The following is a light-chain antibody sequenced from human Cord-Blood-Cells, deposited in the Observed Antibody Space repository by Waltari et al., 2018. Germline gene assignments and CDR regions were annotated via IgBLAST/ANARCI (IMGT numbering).Light chain of an antibody. CDR3: QAWDSSTAV. V-gene: IGLV3-1*01. J-gene: IGLJ3*02. CDR1: KLGDKY. Sequence: SYELTQPPSVSVSPGQTASITCSGDKLGDKYACWYQQKPGQSPVLVIYQDSKRPSGIPERFSGSNSGNTGTLTISGTQAMDAADYYCQAWDSSTAVFGGGTKLTVL. CDR2: QDS.